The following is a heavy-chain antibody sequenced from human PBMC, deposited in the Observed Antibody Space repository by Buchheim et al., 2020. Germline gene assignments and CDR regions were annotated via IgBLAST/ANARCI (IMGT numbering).Heavy chain of an antibody. CDR2: IDPSDSYT. J-gene: IGHJ6*02. CDR1: GYSFTSYW. CDR3: ARHASIAALGGYYYYGMDV. D-gene: IGHD6-6*01. V-gene: IGHV5-10-1*03. Sequence: EVQLVQSGAEVKKPGESLRISCKGSGYSFTSYWISWVRQMPGKGLEWMGRIDPSDSYTNYSPSFQGHVTISADKSISTAYLQWCSLKASDTAMYYCARHASIAALGGYYYYGMDVWGQGTT.